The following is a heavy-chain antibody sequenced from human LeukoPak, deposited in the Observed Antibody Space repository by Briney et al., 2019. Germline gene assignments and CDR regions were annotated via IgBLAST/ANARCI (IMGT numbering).Heavy chain of an antibody. CDR3: AKMVGFCGGDCYSDY. D-gene: IGHD2-21*02. CDR2: IRYDGSGK. Sequence: GGSLRLSCAASGFTFSSYGMHWVRQAPGKGLEWVAFIRYDGSGKYYADSVKGRFTISRDNSKNTLYLQMNSLRAEDTAVYYCAKMVGFCGGDCYSDYWGQGTLVTVSS. J-gene: IGHJ4*02. CDR1: GFTFSSYG. V-gene: IGHV3-30*02.